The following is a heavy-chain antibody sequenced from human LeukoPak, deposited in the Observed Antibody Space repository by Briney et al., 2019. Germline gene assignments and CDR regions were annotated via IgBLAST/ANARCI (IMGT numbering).Heavy chain of an antibody. Sequence: GGSLRLSCAASGFTFSTNAMHWVRQAPGKGLEYVSAISTDGGGTYYANSVKGRFTISRDNSKNSLYLQMGSLRTEDMAVYYCARYRDTTYDYWGQGTLVTVSS. V-gene: IGHV3-64*01. CDR3: ARYRDTTYDY. D-gene: IGHD1-1*01. CDR2: ISTDGGGT. CDR1: GFTFSTNA. J-gene: IGHJ4*02.